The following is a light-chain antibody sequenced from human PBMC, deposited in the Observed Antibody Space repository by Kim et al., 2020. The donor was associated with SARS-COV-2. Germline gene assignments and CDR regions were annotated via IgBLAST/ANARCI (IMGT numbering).Light chain of an antibody. CDR1: SSDVGGYSY. Sequence: QSALTQPRSVSGSLGQSVTISCAGTSSDVGGYSYVSWYQQHPGKAPKLMIYDVTKRPSGVPDRFSGSKSGNTASLTISGLLAEDEADYYCSSFAGSYTWIFGGGTKVTVL. CDR3: SSFAGSYTWI. J-gene: IGLJ2*01. CDR2: DVT. V-gene: IGLV2-11*01.